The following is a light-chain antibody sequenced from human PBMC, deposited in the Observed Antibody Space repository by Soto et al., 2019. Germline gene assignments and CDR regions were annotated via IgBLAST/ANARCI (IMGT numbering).Light chain of an antibody. V-gene: IGKV1-5*01. CDR3: QQYNTYST. CDR1: QTIINY. Sequence: DIQMTQYPSTLSASVGDRVTITCRASQTIINYLNWYQQKPGKAPKLLIYAASTLQSGVPSRFSGSGSGTEFTLTISCLQPDDFATYYCQQYNTYSTFGQGTRLEI. J-gene: IGKJ5*01. CDR2: AAS.